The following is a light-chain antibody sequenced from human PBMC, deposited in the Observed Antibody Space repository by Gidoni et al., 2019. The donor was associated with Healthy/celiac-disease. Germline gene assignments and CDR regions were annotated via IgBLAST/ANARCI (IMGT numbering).Light chain of an antibody. CDR2: AAS. CDR3: QQYYSYPWT. J-gene: IGKJ1*01. Sequence: AIRMTQSPSSFSASTGDRVTITCRASQGISSYLALYQPKPGKAPKLLIYAASTLQSGVPSRFSGSGSGTDFTLTISCLQSEDFATYYCQQYYSYPWTFGQGTKVEIK. V-gene: IGKV1-8*01. CDR1: QGISSY.